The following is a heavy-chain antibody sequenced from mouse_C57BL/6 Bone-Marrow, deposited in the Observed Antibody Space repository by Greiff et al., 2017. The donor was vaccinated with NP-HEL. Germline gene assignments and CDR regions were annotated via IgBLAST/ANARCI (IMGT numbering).Heavy chain of an antibody. Sequence: QVQLQQPGAELVMPGASVKLSCKASGYTFTSYWMHWVKQRPGQGLEWIGEIDPSDSYTNYNQKFKGKSTLTVDKSSSTAYMQLSSLTSEDSAVYYCARPSVVDPYYFDYWGQGTTLTVSS. D-gene: IGHD1-1*01. CDR3: ARPSVVDPYYFDY. CDR2: IDPSDSYT. V-gene: IGHV1-69*01. J-gene: IGHJ2*01. CDR1: GYTFTSYW.